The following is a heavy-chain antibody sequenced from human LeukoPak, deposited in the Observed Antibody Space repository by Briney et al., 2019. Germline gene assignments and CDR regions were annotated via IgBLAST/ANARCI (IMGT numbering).Heavy chain of an antibody. J-gene: IGHJ4*02. CDR1: GFTFDDYA. V-gene: IGHV3-43*02. D-gene: IGHD6-13*01. Sequence: GGSLRLSCAASGFTFDDYAMHWVRQAPGKGLEWVSLISGDGSSTYYADSVKGRFTISRDNAKNTLYLQMNSLRAEDTAVYYCASQTYSSSCYYWGQGTLVTVSS. CDR3: ASQTYSSSCYY. CDR2: ISGDGSST.